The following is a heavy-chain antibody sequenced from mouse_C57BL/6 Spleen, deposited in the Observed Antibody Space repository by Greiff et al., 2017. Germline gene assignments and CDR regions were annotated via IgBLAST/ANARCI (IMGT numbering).Heavy chain of an antibody. CDR1: GFNIKDYY. V-gene: IGHV14-1*01. Sequence: VQLKESGAELVRPGASVKLSCTASGFNIKDYYMHWVKQRPEQGLEWIGRIDPEDGDTEYAPKFKGKATLTVDKSSSTAYMQLSSLTSEDSAVYYCAITGTRAMDYWGQGTSVTVSS. D-gene: IGHD4-1*01. CDR2: IDPEDGDT. CDR3: AITGTRAMDY. J-gene: IGHJ4*01.